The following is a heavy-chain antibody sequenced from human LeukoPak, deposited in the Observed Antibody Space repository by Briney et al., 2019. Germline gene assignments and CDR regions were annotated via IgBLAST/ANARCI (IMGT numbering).Heavy chain of an antibody. V-gene: IGHV1-2*02. D-gene: IGHD3-10*01. CDR3: ARGGGYYGSGSYYELDY. CDR2: INPNSGGT. J-gene: IGHJ4*02. Sequence: ASVKVSCKASGYTFNGYYMHWVRQAPGQGLEWMGWINPNSGGTNYAQKFQGRVTMTRDTSTSTVYMELSSLRSEDTAVYYCARGGGYYGSGSYYELDYWGQGTLVTVSS. CDR1: GYTFNGYY.